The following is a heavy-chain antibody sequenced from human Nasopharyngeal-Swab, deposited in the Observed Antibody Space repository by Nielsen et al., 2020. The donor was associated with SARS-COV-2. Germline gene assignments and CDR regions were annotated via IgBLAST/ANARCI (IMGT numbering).Heavy chain of an antibody. CDR1: GFTFSSYA. CDR2: ISGSGGST. V-gene: IGHV3-23*01. J-gene: IGHJ1*01. CDR3: TTALNPLYYYDSSGYYSPGAEYFQH. D-gene: IGHD3-22*01. Sequence: GESLKISCAASGFTFSSYAMSWVRQAPGKGLEWVSAISGSGGSTYYAAPVKGRFTISRDDSKNTLYLQMNSLKTEDTAVYYCTTALNPLYYYDSSGYYSPGAEYFQHWGQGTLVTVSS.